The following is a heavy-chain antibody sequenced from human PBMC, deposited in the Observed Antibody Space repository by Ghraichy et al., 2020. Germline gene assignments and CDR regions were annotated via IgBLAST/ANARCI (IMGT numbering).Heavy chain of an antibody. CDR2: INHSGST. D-gene: IGHD4-11*01. Sequence: TETLSLTCAVYGGSFSGYYWSWIRQPPGKGLEWIGEINHSGSTNYNPSLKSRVTISVDTSKNQFSLKLSSVTAADTAVYYCAGRKYSNPFGYWGQGTLVTVSS. J-gene: IGHJ4*02. V-gene: IGHV4-34*01. CDR3: AGRKYSNPFGY. CDR1: GGSFSGYY.